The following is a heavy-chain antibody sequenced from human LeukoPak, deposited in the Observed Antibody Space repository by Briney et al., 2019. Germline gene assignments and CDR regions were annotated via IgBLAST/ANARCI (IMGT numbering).Heavy chain of an antibody. Sequence: ASVKVSCKASGYTFTSYYMHWVRQAPGQGLEWMGIINPSGGSTSYAQKFQGRVTMTRDTSISTAYMELSRLKSDDTAVYYCARGSPFREPCFDYWGQGTLVTVSS. CDR2: INPSGGST. D-gene: IGHD1-26*01. CDR3: ARGSPFREPCFDY. V-gene: IGHV1-46*01. J-gene: IGHJ4*02. CDR1: GYTFTSYY.